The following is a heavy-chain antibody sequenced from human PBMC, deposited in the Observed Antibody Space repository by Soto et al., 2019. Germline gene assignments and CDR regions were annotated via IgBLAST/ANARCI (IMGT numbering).Heavy chain of an antibody. D-gene: IGHD4-17*01. CDR1: GGSISSSSYY. Sequence: PSETLSLTCTVSGGSISSSSYYWGWIRQPPGKGLEWIGSIYYSGSTYYNPSLKSRVTISVDTSKNQFSLKLSSVTAADTAVYYCARRVYGDYSVWYFDLWGRGTLVT. V-gene: IGHV4-39*01. CDR3: ARRVYGDYSVWYFDL. CDR2: IYYSGST. J-gene: IGHJ2*01.